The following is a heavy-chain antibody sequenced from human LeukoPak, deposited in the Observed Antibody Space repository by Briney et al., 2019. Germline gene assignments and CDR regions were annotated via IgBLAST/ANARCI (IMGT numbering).Heavy chain of an antibody. CDR2: IYYSGST. Sequence: PSETLSLTCTVSGGSISSYYWSWIRQPPGKGLEWIGYIYYSGSTNYNPSLKSRVTISVDTSKNQFSLKLSSVTAADTAVYYCARITYSYFDYWGQGTLVTVSS. CDR1: GGSISSYY. D-gene: IGHD4-11*01. CDR3: ARITYSYFDY. J-gene: IGHJ4*02. V-gene: IGHV4-59*01.